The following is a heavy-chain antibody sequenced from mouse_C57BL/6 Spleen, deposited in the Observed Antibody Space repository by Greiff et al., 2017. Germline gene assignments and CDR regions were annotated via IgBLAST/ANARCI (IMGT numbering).Heavy chain of an antibody. Sequence: EVQLQESGPELVKPGASVKISCTASGYSFTDYNMNWVKQSPGKSLEWIGVISTNYGTTSSNQKFKGKATFTVDQSTSTAYMQLNSLTSEDSAVYYGAREFRLRAMDYWGQGTSVTVSS. J-gene: IGHJ4*01. D-gene: IGHD3-2*02. CDR3: AREFRLRAMDY. CDR1: GYSFTDYN. CDR2: ISTNYGTT. V-gene: IGHV1-39*01.